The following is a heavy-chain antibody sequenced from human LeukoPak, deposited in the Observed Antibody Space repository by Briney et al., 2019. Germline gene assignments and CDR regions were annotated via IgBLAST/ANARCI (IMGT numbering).Heavy chain of an antibody. CDR3: ASSTITFHSFDY. CDR2: ISSSGNTV. Sequence: PGGSLRLSCAASGFTFSSYEMNWVRQAPGKGLEWVSYISSSGNTVYYADSLKGRFTISRDNAKNSLYLQMNSLRAEDTAVYYCASSTITFHSFDYWGQGTLVTVSS. V-gene: IGHV3-48*03. CDR1: GFTFSSYE. D-gene: IGHD5/OR15-5a*01. J-gene: IGHJ4*02.